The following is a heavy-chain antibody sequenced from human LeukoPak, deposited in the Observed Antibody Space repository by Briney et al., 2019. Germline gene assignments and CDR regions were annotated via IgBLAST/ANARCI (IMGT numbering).Heavy chain of an antibody. CDR2: ISYDGSNK. Sequence: GGSLRLSCAASGFTFSSYGMHWVRQAPGKGLEWVAVISYDGSNKYYADSVKGRFTISRDNSKNTLYLQMNSLRAEDTAVYYCAKDFLYYYDSSGYLDYWGQGTLVTASS. CDR3: AKDFLYYYDSSGYLDY. V-gene: IGHV3-30*18. CDR1: GFTFSSYG. J-gene: IGHJ4*02. D-gene: IGHD3-22*01.